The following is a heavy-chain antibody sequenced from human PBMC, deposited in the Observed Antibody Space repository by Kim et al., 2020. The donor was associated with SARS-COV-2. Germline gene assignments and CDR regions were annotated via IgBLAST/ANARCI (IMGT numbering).Heavy chain of an antibody. D-gene: IGHD5-18*01. CDR2: IIPIFGTA. CDR3: ARSVDTAMVPRNYWYFDL. Sequence: SVKVSCKASGGTFSSYAISWVRQAPGQGLEWMGGIIPIFGTANYAQKLQGRVTITADESTSTAYMELSSLRSEDTDVYYCARSVDTAMVPRNYWYFDLWGRGTLGTVSS. J-gene: IGHJ2*01. V-gene: IGHV1-69*13. CDR1: GGTFSSYA.